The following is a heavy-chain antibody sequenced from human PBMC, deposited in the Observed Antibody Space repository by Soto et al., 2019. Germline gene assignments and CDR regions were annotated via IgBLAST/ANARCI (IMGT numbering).Heavy chain of an antibody. J-gene: IGHJ5*02. D-gene: IGHD2-15*01. V-gene: IGHV4-31*03. Sequence: PSETPSLTCTVSGGSISSGGYYWSWIRQHPGKGLEWIGYIYYSGSTYYNPSLKSRVTISVDTSKNQFSLKLSSVTAADTAVYYCARGLGREDWFDPWGQGTLVTVSS. CDR2: IYYSGST. CDR3: ARGLGREDWFDP. CDR1: GGSISSGGYY.